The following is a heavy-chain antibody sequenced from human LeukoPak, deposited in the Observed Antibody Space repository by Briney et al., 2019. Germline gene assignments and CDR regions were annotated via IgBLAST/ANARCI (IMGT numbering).Heavy chain of an antibody. V-gene: IGHV1-69*04. J-gene: IGHJ4*02. CDR3: AREDQEDDSSGY. CDR1: GGTFTSYA. CDR2: IIPILGIA. D-gene: IGHD3-22*01. Sequence: ASVRVSCKASGGTFTSYAISWVRQAPGQGLEWMGRIIPILGIANYAQKFQGRVTITADKSTSTAYMELSSLRSEDTAVYYCAREDQEDDSSGYWGQGTLVTVSS.